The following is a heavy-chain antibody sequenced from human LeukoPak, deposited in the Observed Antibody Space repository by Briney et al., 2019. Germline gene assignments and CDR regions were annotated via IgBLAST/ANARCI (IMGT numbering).Heavy chain of an antibody. V-gene: IGHV3-21*01. CDR1: GFTFSSYS. CDR3: ARDYGDYGRGWFDP. D-gene: IGHD4-17*01. J-gene: IGHJ5*02. Sequence: PGGSLRLSCAASGFTFSSYSMNWVRQAPGKGLEWVSSISSSSSYIYYADSVEGRFTISRDNAKNSLYLQMNSLRAEDTAVYYCARDYGDYGRGWFDPWGQGTLVTVSS. CDR2: ISSSSSYI.